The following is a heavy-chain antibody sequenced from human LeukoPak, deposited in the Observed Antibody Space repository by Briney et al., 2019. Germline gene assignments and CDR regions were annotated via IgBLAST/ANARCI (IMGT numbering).Heavy chain of an antibody. D-gene: IGHD2-2*01. CDR3: ARGVVPAAINQPPDY. V-gene: IGHV3-30-3*01. CDR1: GFTFSSYA. CDR2: ISYDGSNK. Sequence: GGSLRLSCAAAGFTFSSYAMHWVRQAPGKGLEWVSVISYDGSNKYYADSVKGRFTISRDNSKNTLYLQMNSLRAEDTAVYYCARGVVPAAINQPPDYWGQGTLVTVSS. J-gene: IGHJ4*02.